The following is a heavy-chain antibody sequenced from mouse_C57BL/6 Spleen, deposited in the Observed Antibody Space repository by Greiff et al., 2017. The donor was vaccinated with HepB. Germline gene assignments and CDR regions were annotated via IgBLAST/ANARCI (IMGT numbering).Heavy chain of an antibody. V-gene: IGHV1-50*01. Sequence: VQLQQPGAELVKPGASVKLSCKASGYTFTSYWMQWVKQRPGQGLEWIGEIDPSDSYTNYNQKFKGKATLTVDTSSSTAYMQLSSLTSEDSAVYYCARGGTTVDYCDYWGQGTTLTVSS. D-gene: IGHD1-1*01. CDR1: GYTFTSYW. CDR2: IDPSDSYT. CDR3: ARGGTTVDYCDY. J-gene: IGHJ2*01.